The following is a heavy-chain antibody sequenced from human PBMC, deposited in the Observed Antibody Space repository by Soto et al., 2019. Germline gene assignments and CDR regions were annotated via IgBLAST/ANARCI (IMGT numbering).Heavy chain of an antibody. J-gene: IGHJ4*02. V-gene: IGHV4-61*01. CDR1: GGSISSGSFY. CDR2: ISYTGTT. CDR3: AIDSSGRYDY. D-gene: IGHD5-12*01. Sequence: QVQLQESGPGLVKPSETLSLTCTVSGGSISSGSFYWSWIRPPPGKGLEWIGYISYTGTTKYNPSLKSRVTISVDRSKNQVSLNLNSVTAADTAVYYCAIDSSGRYDYWGQGSLVSVSS.